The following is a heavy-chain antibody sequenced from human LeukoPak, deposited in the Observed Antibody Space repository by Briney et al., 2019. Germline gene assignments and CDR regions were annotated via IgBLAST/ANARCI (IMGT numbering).Heavy chain of an antibody. D-gene: IGHD6-19*01. CDR1: GFTVSSNY. CDR2: IYTDGRT. CDR3: ARRVNANGIAVAGNPPWAFDI. V-gene: IGHV3-53*01. J-gene: IGHJ3*02. Sequence: GGSLRLSCAASGFTVSSNYMSWVRQAPGNGLEWVSVIYTDGRTYYADSVKGRFTISGDNSKNTLYLQMNSLRAEDTAVYYCARRVNANGIAVAGNPPWAFDIWGQGTMVTVSS.